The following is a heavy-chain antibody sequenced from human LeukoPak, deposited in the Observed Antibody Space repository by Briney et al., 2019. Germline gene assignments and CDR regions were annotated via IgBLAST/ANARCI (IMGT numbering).Heavy chain of an antibody. V-gene: IGHV4-34*01. D-gene: IGHD4-17*01. CDR1: GGSFSGYY. CDR3: ARGPMTTVTTKLGAPDI. J-gene: IGHJ3*02. Sequence: PSETLSLTCAVYGGSFSGYYWSWIRQPPGKGLEWIGEINHSGSTNYNPSLKSRVTISVDTSKNQFSLKLSSVTAADTAVYYCARGPMTTVTTKLGAPDIWGQGTMVTVSS. CDR2: INHSGST.